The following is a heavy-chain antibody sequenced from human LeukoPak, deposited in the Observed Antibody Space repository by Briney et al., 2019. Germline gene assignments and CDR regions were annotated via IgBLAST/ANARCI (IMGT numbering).Heavy chain of an antibody. D-gene: IGHD6-19*01. CDR2: VSGSGGST. CDR1: GFTFSSYA. J-gene: IGHJ4*02. CDR3: AKDRIAVAGTMTVQDY. V-gene: IGHV3-23*01. Sequence: GGSLRLSCAASGFTFSSYAMSWVRQAPGKGLEWVSGVSGSGGSTNYADSVKGRFTISRDNSKNTLYVQMNSLRAEDTAVYYCAKDRIAVAGTMTVQDYWGQGTLVTVSS.